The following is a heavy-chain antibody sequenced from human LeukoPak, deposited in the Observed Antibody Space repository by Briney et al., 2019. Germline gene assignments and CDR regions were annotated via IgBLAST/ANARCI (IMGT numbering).Heavy chain of an antibody. Sequence: PGGSLRLSCAASGFTFSTYAMSWVRQAPGKGLEWVSGLSGSGGSTNYADSVKGRFTISRDNSKNTLYLQMLSLRAEDTAVYYCAKELKHYFGSWTYYIPYYGMDVWGQGTTVTVSS. CDR3: AKELKHYFGSWTYYIPYYGMDV. J-gene: IGHJ6*02. V-gene: IGHV3-23*01. CDR2: LSGSGGST. D-gene: IGHD3-10*01. CDR1: GFTFSTYA.